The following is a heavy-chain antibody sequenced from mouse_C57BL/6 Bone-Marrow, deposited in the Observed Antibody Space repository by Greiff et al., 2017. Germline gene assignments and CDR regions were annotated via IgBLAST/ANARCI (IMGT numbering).Heavy chain of an antibody. CDR3: TGKSPWYIDV. V-gene: IGHV6-3*01. CDR1: GFTFSNYW. Sequence: EVKLVESGGGLVQPGGSMKLSCVASGFTFSNYWMNWVRQSPEQGLEWVAQIRLKSDNYATHYAESVKGRFTISRDASNSSVYLQMNNLRAEDTGIYDCTGKSPWYIDVWGTGTTVTVSS. CDR2: IRLKSDNYAT. J-gene: IGHJ1*03.